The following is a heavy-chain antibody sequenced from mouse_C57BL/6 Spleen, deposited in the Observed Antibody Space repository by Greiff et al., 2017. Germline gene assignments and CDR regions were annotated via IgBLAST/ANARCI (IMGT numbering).Heavy chain of an antibody. CDR3: ARGGYYDYDSWFAY. J-gene: IGHJ3*01. D-gene: IGHD2-4*01. Sequence: QVQLQQPGTELVKPGASVKLSCKASGYTFNSYWMHWVQQRPGQGLEWIGNINPSNGGTNSNEKFKSKATLTVDKSSSTAYMQLSSLTSEDSAVYDCARGGYYDYDSWFAYWGQGTLVTVSA. CDR1: GYTFNSYW. CDR2: INPSNGGT. V-gene: IGHV1-53*01.